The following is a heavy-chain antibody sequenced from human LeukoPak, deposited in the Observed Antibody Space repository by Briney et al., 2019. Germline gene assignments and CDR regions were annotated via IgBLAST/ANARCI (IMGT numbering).Heavy chain of an antibody. D-gene: IGHD3-22*01. V-gene: IGHV5-51*01. J-gene: IGHJ4*02. CDR2: IYPDDSDT. CDR1: GYIFTNYW. CDR3: ARRSYYDSVGYCYDF. Sequence: GESLKISCKGSGYIFTNYWIAWVRQMPGKGLEWMGIIYPDDSDTRYSPSFQGQVTISADKSISTAYLQWSSLKASDTAMYYCARRSYYDSVGYCYDFWGQGTLVTVSS.